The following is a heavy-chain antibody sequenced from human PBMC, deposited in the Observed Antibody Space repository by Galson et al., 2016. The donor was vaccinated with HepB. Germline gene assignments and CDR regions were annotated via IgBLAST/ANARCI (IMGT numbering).Heavy chain of an antibody. CDR3: ARAGAKTPSRHYLDY. CDR1: GFTFSSYY. Sequence: SLRLSCAGSGFTFSSYYMSWVRQAPGKGLEWVANINQDGREKNYVDSVKGRFTISRDNAKNSLYLQMNSLRTEDTAVYYCARAGAKTPSRHYLDYWGRGTLATVSS. D-gene: IGHD3-10*01. J-gene: IGHJ4*02. V-gene: IGHV3-7*03. CDR2: INQDGREK.